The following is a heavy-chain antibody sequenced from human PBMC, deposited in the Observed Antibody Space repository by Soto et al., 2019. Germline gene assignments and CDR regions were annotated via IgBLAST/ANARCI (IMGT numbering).Heavy chain of an antibody. J-gene: IGHJ4*02. Sequence: QLQLQESGSGLVKPSQTLSLTCAVSGGSISSGGYSWRWIRPPPGKGLEWIGYFYHSGSTYYNPSLKSRVTISVDRAKNQFSLKLSSVTAADTAVYYCARVNDYGDSYPDYWGQGTLVTVSS. CDR2: FYHSGST. CDR1: GGSISSGGYS. V-gene: IGHV4-30-2*01. D-gene: IGHD4-17*01. CDR3: ARVNDYGDSYPDY.